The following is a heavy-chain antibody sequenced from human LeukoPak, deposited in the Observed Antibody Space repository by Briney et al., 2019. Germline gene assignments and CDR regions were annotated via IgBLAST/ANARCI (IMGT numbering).Heavy chain of an antibody. CDR1: GYTFTSYD. CDR2: MDPNSGNT. D-gene: IGHD2-2*02. V-gene: IGHV1-8*01. J-gene: IGHJ5*02. Sequence: ASVKVSCKASGYTFTSYDINWVRQATGQGLEWMGWMDPNSGNTGYAQKFQGRVTMTRNTSISTAYMELSSLRSEDTAVYYCARRKNYCGSTSCYMKNWFDPWGQGTLVTVSS. CDR3: ARRKNYCGSTSCYMKNWFDP.